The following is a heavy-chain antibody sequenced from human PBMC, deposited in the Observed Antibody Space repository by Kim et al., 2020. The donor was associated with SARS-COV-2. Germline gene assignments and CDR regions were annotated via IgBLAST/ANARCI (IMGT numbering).Heavy chain of an antibody. CDR1: GFTFSSYE. Sequence: GGSLRLSCAASGFTFSSYEMNWVRQAPGKGLEWVSYISSSGSTIYYADSVKGRFTISRDNAKNSLYLQMNSLRAEDTAVYYCARDQQLERRISAFDIWGQGTMVTVSS. CDR3: ARDQQLERRISAFDI. J-gene: IGHJ3*02. CDR2: ISSSGSTI. D-gene: IGHD1-1*01. V-gene: IGHV3-48*03.